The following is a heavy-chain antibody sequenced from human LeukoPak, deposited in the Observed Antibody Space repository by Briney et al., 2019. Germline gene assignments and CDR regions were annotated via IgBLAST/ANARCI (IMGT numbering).Heavy chain of an antibody. J-gene: IGHJ3*01. D-gene: IGHD4-17*01. CDR1: GGSFTSDY. CDR2: IFFTGTT. CDR3: ARLRGGDYNDVSDV. V-gene: IGHV4-59*08. Sequence: PETLSLTCSVSGGSFTSDYWTWIRQSPGKGLEWIGYIFFTGTTNYNPSLRSRVTISVDTSKKQFSLRLTSVTVADTAVYYCARLRGGDYNDVSDVWGQGTLVTVSS.